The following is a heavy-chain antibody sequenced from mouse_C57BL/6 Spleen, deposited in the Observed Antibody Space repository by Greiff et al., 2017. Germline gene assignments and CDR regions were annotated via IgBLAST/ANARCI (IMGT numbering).Heavy chain of an antibody. CDR1: GYAFSSYW. D-gene: IGHD2-4*01. V-gene: IGHV1-80*01. CDR3: ARGNYDNYFDY. Sequence: VKLQQSGAELVKPGASVKISCKASGYAFSSYWMNWVKQRPGKGLEWIGQIYPGDGDTNYNGKFKGKATLTADKSSSTAYMQLSSLTSEDSAVYFCARGNYDNYFDYWGQGTTLTVSS. CDR2: IYPGDGDT. J-gene: IGHJ2*01.